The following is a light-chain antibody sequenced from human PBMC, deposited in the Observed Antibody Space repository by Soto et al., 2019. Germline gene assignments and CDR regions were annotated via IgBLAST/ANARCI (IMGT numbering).Light chain of an antibody. V-gene: IGLV2-14*01. CDR3: NSYTTSSTYV. CDR1: STDVGGYNY. J-gene: IGLJ1*01. Sequence: QSALTQPSSFSVSPGQSITISFTGTSTDVGGYNYVSWYQHRPGEAPKLMIFEVTKRPSGVSNRFSGSKSGNTASLTISGLQAEDEADYFCNSYTTSSTYVFGSGTKVTV. CDR2: EVT.